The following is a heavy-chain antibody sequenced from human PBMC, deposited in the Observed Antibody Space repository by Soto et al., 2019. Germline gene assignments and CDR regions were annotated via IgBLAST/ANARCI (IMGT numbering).Heavy chain of an antibody. V-gene: IGHV1-18*01. J-gene: IGHJ4*02. CDR2: ITTDKGKT. Sequence: ASVKVSCKTSGYTFTSFGISWVRQAPGQGLEWMGWITTDKGKTNYAQKFQGRVTMTTDTSTSTAYMELRSLRSDDTAVYYCATRSPAFDYWGQGTLVSVSS. CDR1: GYTFTSFG. CDR3: ATRSPAFDY.